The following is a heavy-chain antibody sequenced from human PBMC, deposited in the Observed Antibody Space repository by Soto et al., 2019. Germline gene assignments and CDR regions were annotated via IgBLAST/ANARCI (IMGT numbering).Heavy chain of an antibody. CDR2: IIPILGIA. CDR1: GGTFSSYT. V-gene: IGHV1-69*02. CDR3: ASPSTMVRGVITYFDY. Sequence: SVKVSCKASGGTFSSYTISWVRQAPGQGLEWMGRIIPILGIANYAQKFQGRVTITADKSTSTAYMELSSLRSEDTAVYYCASPSTMVRGVITYFDYWGQGTQVTVSS. D-gene: IGHD3-10*01. J-gene: IGHJ4*02.